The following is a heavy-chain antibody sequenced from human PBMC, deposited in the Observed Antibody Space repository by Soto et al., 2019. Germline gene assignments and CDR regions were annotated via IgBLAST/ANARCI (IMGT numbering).Heavy chain of an antibody. D-gene: IGHD6-19*01. CDR3: ARGGLLPDY. V-gene: IGHV4-30-2*01. CDR2: ISHSGST. J-gene: IGHJ4*02. CDR1: GGSISSGGHS. Sequence: QLQLQESGLGLMKPSQTLSLTCAVSGGSISSGGHSWSWIRQPPGKGLEWIGYISHSGSTYYNPSLKSRVTISVDRSKNQFSLKLSSVTAADTAVYYCARGGLLPDYWGQGTLVTVSS.